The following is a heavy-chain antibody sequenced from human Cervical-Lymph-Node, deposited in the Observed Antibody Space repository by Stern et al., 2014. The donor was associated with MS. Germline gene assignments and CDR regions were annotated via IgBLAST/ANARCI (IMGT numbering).Heavy chain of an antibody. CDR2: ISYDANHK. V-gene: IGHV3-30*03. D-gene: IGHD2-8*01. Sequence: VQLVESGGAVVKPGRSLRLSCAASGFTFSSYGMHWVRQAPGKGLEWVTVISYDANHKYYAASVKGRFTISRDNSKNTLHLQMNSVTPDDTAIYYCARDYEDTSMLFDHWGQGTLVTVSS. CDR1: GFTFSSYG. CDR3: ARDYEDTSMLFDH. J-gene: IGHJ4*02.